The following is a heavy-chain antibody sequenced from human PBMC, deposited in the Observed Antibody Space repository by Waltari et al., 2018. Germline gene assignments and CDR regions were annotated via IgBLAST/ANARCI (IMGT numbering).Heavy chain of an antibody. J-gene: IGHJ4*02. Sequence: QVQLVESGGGVVQPGRSLRLSCAASGFTFSSYGLHWVRPAPGKGLGWVAVIWDDGSNKYYADSVKGRFTISRDNSKNTLYLQMNSLRAEDTAVYYCARDRNSGWAGEFDYWGQGTLVTVSS. V-gene: IGHV3-33*01. CDR2: IWDDGSNK. CDR3: ARDRNSGWAGEFDY. D-gene: IGHD6-19*01. CDR1: GFTFSSYG.